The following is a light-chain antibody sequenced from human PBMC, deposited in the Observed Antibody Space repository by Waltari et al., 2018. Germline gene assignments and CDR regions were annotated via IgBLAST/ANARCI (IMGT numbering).Light chain of an antibody. CDR2: EVS. J-gene: IGLJ2*01. CDR3: TSRTPTSTLV. V-gene: IGLV2-14*01. CDR1: RSDIGSSDY. Sequence: QSALTQPASVSGSPGQSITLSCTGTRSDIGSSDYVSWNQQHPVKAPKLIIYEVSDRRSGCSYRLPRTEPGNTASLTIFGLQPEAEADYHCTSRTPTSTLVFRGVTRLTVL.